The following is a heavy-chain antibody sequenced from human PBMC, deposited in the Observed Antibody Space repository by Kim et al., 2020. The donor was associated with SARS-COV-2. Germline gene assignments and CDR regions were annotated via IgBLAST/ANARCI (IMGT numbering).Heavy chain of an antibody. CDR3: AKAPGWRVVPHYFDY. J-gene: IGHJ4*01. CDR1: GFTFSSYG. V-gene: IGHV3-30*18. Sequence: GGSLRLSCAASGFTFSSYGMHWVRQAPGKGLEWVAVISYDGSNKYYADSVKGRFTISRDNSKNTLYLQMNSLRAEDTAVYYCAKAPGWRVVPHYFDYWG. CDR2: ISYDGSNK. D-gene: IGHD2-2*01.